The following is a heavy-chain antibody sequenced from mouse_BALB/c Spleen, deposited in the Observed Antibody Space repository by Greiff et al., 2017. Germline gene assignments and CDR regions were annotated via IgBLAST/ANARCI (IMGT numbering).Heavy chain of an antibody. V-gene: IGHV14-1*02. CDR2: IDPENGNT. J-gene: IGHJ3*01. Sequence: EVMLVESGAELVRPGALVKLSCKASGFNIKDYYMHWVKQRPEQGLEWIGWIDPENGNTIYDPKFQGKASITADTSSNTAYLQLSSLTSEDTAVYYCARRASDYDGFAYWGQGTLVTVSA. CDR1: GFNIKDYY. D-gene: IGHD2-4*01. CDR3: ARRASDYDGFAY.